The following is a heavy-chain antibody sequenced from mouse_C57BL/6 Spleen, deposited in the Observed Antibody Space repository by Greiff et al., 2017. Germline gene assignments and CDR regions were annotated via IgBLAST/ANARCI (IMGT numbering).Heavy chain of an antibody. Sequence: VQLQQSGAELVKPGASVKMSCKASGYTFTSYWITWVKQRPGQGLEWIGDIYPGSGSTNYNEKFKSKATLTVDTSSSTAYMQLSSLTSEDSAVYYCARGGYGNLAWFAYWGQGTLVTVSA. CDR1: GYTFTSYW. J-gene: IGHJ3*01. D-gene: IGHD2-10*02. V-gene: IGHV1-55*01. CDR2: IYPGSGST. CDR3: ARGGYGNLAWFAY.